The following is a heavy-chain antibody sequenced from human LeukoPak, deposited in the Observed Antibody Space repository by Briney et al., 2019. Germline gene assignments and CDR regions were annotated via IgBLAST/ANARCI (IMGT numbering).Heavy chain of an antibody. CDR1: GDSFSGYY. V-gene: IGHV4-34*01. D-gene: IGHD2-2*01. Sequence: PSETLTLTCTVCGDSFSGYYWSWIRQPPGKGLEWIGDINHSGSTNYNPPLKSRVSISVDTSKNQFSLKLSAVTAADTAVYYCAREMGRRAGSRGVPAASVTVRRVIYGNWFDPWGQGTLVTVSS. J-gene: IGHJ5*02. CDR2: INHSGST. CDR3: AREMGRRAGSRGVPAASVTVRRVIYGNWFDP.